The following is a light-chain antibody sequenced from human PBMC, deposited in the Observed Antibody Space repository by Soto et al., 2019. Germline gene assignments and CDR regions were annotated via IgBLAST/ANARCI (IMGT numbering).Light chain of an antibody. CDR3: SSYTTSSTLV. CDR1: GSDVVGYNY. CDR2: EVS. V-gene: IGLV2-14*03. Sequence: QSVLTQPASVSGSPGQSITISCTGTGSDVVGYNYVSWYQQHPGKAPRLMIYEVSNRPSGVSNRFSGSKSGNTASLTISGLQAGDEADYYCSSYTTSSTLVFGTGTQLTVL. J-gene: IGLJ7*01.